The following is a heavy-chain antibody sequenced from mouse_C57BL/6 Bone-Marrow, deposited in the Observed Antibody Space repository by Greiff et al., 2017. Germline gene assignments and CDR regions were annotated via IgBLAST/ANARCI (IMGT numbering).Heavy chain of an antibody. V-gene: IGHV1-18*01. J-gene: IGHJ3*01. Sequence: VQLQQSGPELVKPGASVKIPCKASGYTINDYNMDWVKQSHGKSLEWLGDINPNNGGTIYNQKFKGKATLTVDKSSRTAYMEIRLMTSEDTAVYYCASTGDGDPWFAYGGQGTLVTVSA. CDR1: GYTINDYN. CDR3: ASTGDGDPWFAY. CDR2: INPNNGGT. D-gene: IGHD2-13*01.